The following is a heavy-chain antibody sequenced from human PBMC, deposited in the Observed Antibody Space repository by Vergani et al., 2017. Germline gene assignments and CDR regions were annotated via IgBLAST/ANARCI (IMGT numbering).Heavy chain of an antibody. CDR1: GFTFSSYG. V-gene: IGHV3-30*03. D-gene: IGHD1-1*01. CDR3: ARDFSGTTSLFDY. J-gene: IGHJ4*02. Sequence: QVQLVESGGGVVQPGRSLRLSCAASGFTFSSYGMHWVRQAPGKGLEWVAVISYDGSNKYYADSVKGRFTISRDNSKNTLYLQMNSLRAEDTAVYYCARDFSGTTSLFDYWGQGTLVTVSS. CDR2: ISYDGSNK.